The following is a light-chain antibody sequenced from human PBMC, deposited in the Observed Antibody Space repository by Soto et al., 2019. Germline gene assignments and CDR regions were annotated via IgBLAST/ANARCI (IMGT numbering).Light chain of an antibody. CDR2: EGS. Sequence: QSALTQPASVSGSPGQSITISCTGTSSDVGSYNLVSWYQQHPGKAPKLMIYEGSKRPSGVSNRFSGSKSGNTSSLTISGPQAEDGADYYCCSYAGSSTKVSGGGTNLTAL. V-gene: IGLV2-23*01. CDR3: CSYAGSSTKV. J-gene: IGLJ2*01. CDR1: SSDVGSYNL.